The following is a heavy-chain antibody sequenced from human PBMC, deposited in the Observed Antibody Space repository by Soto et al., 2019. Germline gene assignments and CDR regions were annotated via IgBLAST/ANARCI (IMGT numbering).Heavy chain of an antibody. D-gene: IGHD3-10*01. CDR3: TTARSKLLWFGELPAY. Sequence: GGSLRLSCAASGFTFSSYAMSWVRRAPGKGLEWVSAISGSGGSTYYADSVKGRFTISRDNSKNTLYLQMNSLRAEDTAVYYCTTARSKLLWFGELPAYWGQGTLVTVSS. CDR2: ISGSGGST. V-gene: IGHV3-23*01. CDR1: GFTFSSYA. J-gene: IGHJ4*02.